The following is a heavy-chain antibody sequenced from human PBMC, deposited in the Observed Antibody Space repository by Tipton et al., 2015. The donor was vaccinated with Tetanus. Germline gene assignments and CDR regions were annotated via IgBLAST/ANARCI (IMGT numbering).Heavy chain of an antibody. CDR2: IYYSGST. Sequence: TLSLTCSVSGGSISSGGYYWTWIRQHPGKGLEWIGYIYYSGSTYYNPSLQSRVTISVDTSKNQFSLRLSSVTAADTAVYYCARETARSGYRSPGHYFDYWGQGTLVTVSS. V-gene: IGHV4-31*03. CDR3: ARETARSGYRSPGHYFDY. J-gene: IGHJ4*02. D-gene: IGHD3-22*01. CDR1: GGSISSGGYY.